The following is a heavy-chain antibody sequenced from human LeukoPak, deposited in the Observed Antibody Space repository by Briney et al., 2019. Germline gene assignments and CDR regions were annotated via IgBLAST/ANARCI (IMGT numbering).Heavy chain of an antibody. CDR3: ARARQDYDYVWGSYPKYYSDY. CDR1: GYTFTSYG. D-gene: IGHD3-16*02. V-gene: IGHV1-18*01. J-gene: IGHJ4*02. CDR2: ISAYNGNT. Sequence: GASVKVSCKASGYTFTSYGISWVRQAPGQGLEWMGWISAYNGNTNYAQKLQGRVTMTTDTSTSTAYMELRSLRSDDTAVCYCARARQDYDYVWGSYPKYYSDYWGQGTLVTVSS.